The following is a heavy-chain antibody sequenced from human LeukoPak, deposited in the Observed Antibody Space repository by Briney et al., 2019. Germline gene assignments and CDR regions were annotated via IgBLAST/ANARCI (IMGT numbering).Heavy chain of an antibody. CDR1: GFTFSSYS. V-gene: IGHV3-48*01. D-gene: IGHD6-19*01. Sequence: GGSLRLSCAASGFTFSSYSMNWVRQAPGKGLEWVSYISSSSSTIYYADSVKGRFTISRDNAKNSLYLQMNSLRAEDTAMYYCARHRPHTDSNSVADYYFDYWGQGTLVTVSS. CDR2: ISSSSSTI. J-gene: IGHJ4*02. CDR3: ARHRPHTDSNSVADYYFDY.